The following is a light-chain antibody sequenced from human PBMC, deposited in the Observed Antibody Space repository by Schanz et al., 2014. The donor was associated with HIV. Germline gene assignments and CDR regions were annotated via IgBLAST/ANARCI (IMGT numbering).Light chain of an antibody. Sequence: EIVLTQSPGTLSLSPGERATLSCRASQSVSSNLAWYQQKPGQAPRLLIYGASTRATGIPARFSGSGFGTEFTLTISSLQSEDFAVYYCQQYNNWPPYTFGQGTKLEIK. J-gene: IGKJ2*01. CDR1: QSVSSN. CDR2: GAS. V-gene: IGKV3-15*01. CDR3: QQYNNWPPYT.